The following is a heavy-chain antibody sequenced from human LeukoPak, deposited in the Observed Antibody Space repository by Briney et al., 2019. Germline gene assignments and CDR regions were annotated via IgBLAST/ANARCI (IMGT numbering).Heavy chain of an antibody. CDR3: ARHAGGIAAAGTRSFDY. D-gene: IGHD6-13*01. Sequence: PSETLCLSCTVSGASFSSSTYYWGCIRQPPGKGLEWIGCIYYSGSTYSNPSLKSRVTMSVDTSKNQFSLKLSSVTAADTAVYYCARHAGGIAAAGTRSFDYWCQGTLVIVSS. V-gene: IGHV4-39*01. CDR2: IYYSGST. CDR1: GASFSSSTYY. J-gene: IGHJ4*02.